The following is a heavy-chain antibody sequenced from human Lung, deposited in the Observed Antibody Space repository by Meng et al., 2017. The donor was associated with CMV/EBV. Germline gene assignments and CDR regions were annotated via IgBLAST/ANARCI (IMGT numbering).Heavy chain of an antibody. J-gene: IGHJ6*02. CDR2: ISSSGSTI. CDR1: EFTFSDYY. V-gene: IGHV3-11*04. D-gene: IGHD2-2*01. CDR3: ARDLIVVVPAAPLDYYGREV. Sequence: SCAASEFTFSDYYMSWIRQAPGKGLEWVSYISSSGSTIYYADSVKGRFTISRDNAKNSLYLQMNSLRAEDTAVYYCARDLIVVVPAAPLDYYGREVWXQGTXVNGAS.